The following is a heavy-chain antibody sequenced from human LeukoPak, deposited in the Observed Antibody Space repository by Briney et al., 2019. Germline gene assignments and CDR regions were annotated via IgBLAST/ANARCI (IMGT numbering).Heavy chain of an antibody. V-gene: IGHV4-59*01. D-gene: IGHD1-14*01. CDR3: AKISVGCRPPAGQSEYLQH. CDR2: FYYSGST. J-gene: IGHJ1*01. CDR1: GPSIIGSF. Sequence: PSQSMSLTCTVSGPSIIGSFWTWIRQPAGKGLEWVGYFYYSGSTNYGPSLKGRATISVDTSSNHLYLNLSSVTAADTAIYYRAKISVGCRPPAGQSEYLQHLGQGIPGTVSS.